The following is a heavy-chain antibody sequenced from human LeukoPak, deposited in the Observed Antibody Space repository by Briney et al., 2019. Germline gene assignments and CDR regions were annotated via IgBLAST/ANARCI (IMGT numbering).Heavy chain of an antibody. J-gene: IGHJ4*02. CDR2: ISSSSSYI. V-gene: IGHV3-21*01. D-gene: IGHD6-19*01. CDR1: GFTFSSYS. Sequence: GGSLRLSCAASGFTFSSYSMNWVRQAPGKGLEWVSSISSSSSYIYYADSVKGRFTISRDNAKNSLYLQMNSLRAEDTAVYYCASSPVAGTLIHYWGQGTLVTVSS. CDR3: ASSPVAGTLIHY.